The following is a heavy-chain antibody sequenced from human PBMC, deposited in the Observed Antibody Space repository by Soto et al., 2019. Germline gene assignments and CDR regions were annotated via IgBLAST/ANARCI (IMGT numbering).Heavy chain of an antibody. CDR2: TSSDGSDK. Sequence: QVQLVESGGGVVQPGTSLRVSCVGSGFTFRSDVIHWVRQAPGKGLEWVALTSSDGSDKYYGDSVRGRFPISRDNSRNTVDLQMDSLSLEDTVVYYCARWGTTGGLDVWGQGTLVSVSS. CDR3: ARWGTTGGLDV. V-gene: IGHV3-30*19. CDR1: GFTFRSDV. J-gene: IGHJ1*01. D-gene: IGHD3-16*01.